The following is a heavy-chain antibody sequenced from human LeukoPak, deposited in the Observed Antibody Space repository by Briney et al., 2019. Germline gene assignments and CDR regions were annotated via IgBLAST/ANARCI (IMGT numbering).Heavy chain of an antibody. V-gene: IGHV3-30-3*01. CDR3: ARGDYYGSGSYQYYFDY. Sequence: GRSLRLSCAASGFTFSSYAMHRVRQAPGKGLEWVAVISYDGSNKYYADSVKGRFTISRDNSKNTLYLQMNSLRAEDTAVYYCARGDYYGSGSYQYYFDYWGQGTLVTVSS. J-gene: IGHJ4*02. D-gene: IGHD3-10*01. CDR1: GFTFSSYA. CDR2: ISYDGSNK.